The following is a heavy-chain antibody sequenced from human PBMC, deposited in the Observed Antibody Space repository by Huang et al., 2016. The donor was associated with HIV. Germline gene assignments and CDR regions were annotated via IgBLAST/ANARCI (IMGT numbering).Heavy chain of an antibody. Sequence: QVQLVESGGGVVQPGRSLRLSCAASRFTFSNYAMHWVRRGPWNGWEWVEVISYAGSNKYYADSVKCRFTISRYNSQHTLYLQMNSLRAEDTAVYYCARDLWLRDLYYYYYMDVWGKGTTVTVSS. J-gene: IGHJ6*03. D-gene: IGHD5-12*01. V-gene: IGHV3-30-3*01. CDR2: ISYAGSNK. CDR3: ARDLWLRDLYYYYYMDV. CDR1: RFTFSNYA.